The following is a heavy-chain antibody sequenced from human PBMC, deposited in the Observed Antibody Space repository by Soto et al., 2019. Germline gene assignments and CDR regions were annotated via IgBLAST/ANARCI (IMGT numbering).Heavy chain of an antibody. CDR1: GYTFTSYG. J-gene: IGHJ5*02. V-gene: IGHV1-18*01. Sequence: QVQLVQSGTEVKKPGASVMVSCKTSGYTFTSYGISWVRQAPGQGLEWMGLISPYNGDTIYARKFQGRVIVTADTATSTVYMELRSLRSDXXXXXXCVRDASSGYRGWWDPWGQGT. CDR2: ISPYNGDT. CDR3: VRDASSGYRGWWDP. D-gene: IGHD5-18*01.